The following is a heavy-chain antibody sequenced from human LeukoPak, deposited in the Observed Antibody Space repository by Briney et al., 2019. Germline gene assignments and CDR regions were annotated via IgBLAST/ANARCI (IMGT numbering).Heavy chain of an antibody. Sequence: SQTLSLTCAISGESVSSNSAAWNWIRQSPSRGLEWLGRTYYRSKWYNDYAVSVKSRITINPDTSKNQFSLQLNSVTPEDTAVYYCARGGRRDGYNYVGDFDYWGQGTLVTVSS. D-gene: IGHD5-24*01. CDR3: ARGGRRDGYNYVGDFDY. J-gene: IGHJ4*02. CDR1: GESVSSNSAA. CDR2: TYYRSKWYN. V-gene: IGHV6-1*01.